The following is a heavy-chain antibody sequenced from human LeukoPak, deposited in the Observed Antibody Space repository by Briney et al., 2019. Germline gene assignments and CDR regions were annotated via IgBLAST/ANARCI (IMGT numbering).Heavy chain of an antibody. CDR1: GFTFSDYS. CDR2: ITSASSYI. V-gene: IGHV3-21*01. D-gene: IGHD6-13*01. CDR3: ARGSTRAAAASY. Sequence: GGSLRLSCAASGFTFSDYSMNWVRQAPGEGLEWVSSITSASSYIYYADSVKGRFTISRDNAKNSLYLQMNSLRAEDTAVYYCARGSTRAAAASYWGQGTVVTVSS. J-gene: IGHJ4*02.